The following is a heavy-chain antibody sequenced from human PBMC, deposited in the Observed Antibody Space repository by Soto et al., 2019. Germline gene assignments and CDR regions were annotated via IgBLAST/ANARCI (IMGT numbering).Heavy chain of an antibody. CDR2: IYHSGST. V-gene: IGHV4-30-2*01. D-gene: IGHD2-15*01. CDR3: ARFDCSGGSCCPGGCWFDP. CDR1: GGSISSGGYS. Sequence: PSEALCLTWAVSGGSISSGGYSWSWIRQPPGKGLEWIGYIYHSGSTYYNPSLKSRVTISVDRSKNQFSLKLSSVTAADTAVYYCARFDCSGGSCCPGGCWFDPWGQGTLFTVSS. J-gene: IGHJ5*02.